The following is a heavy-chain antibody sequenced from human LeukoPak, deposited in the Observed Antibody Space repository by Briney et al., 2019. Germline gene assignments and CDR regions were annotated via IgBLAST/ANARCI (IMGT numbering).Heavy chain of an antibody. CDR1: GGSISSSNW. CDR3: ARGLLWFGESYDAFDI. D-gene: IGHD3-10*01. CDR2: IYHSGST. V-gene: IGHV4-4*02. Sequence: SGTLSLTCAVSGGSISSSNWWSWVRQPPGKGLEWIGVIYHSGSTNYNPSLKSRVTISVDKSKNQFSLKLSSVTAADTAVYYCARGLLWFGESYDAFDIWGQGTMVTVSS. J-gene: IGHJ3*02.